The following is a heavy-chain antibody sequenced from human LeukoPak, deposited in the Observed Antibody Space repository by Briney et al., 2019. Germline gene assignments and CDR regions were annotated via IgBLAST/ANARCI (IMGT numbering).Heavy chain of an antibody. CDR2: IHYDGSTK. CDR1: GVTFSSYG. J-gene: IGHJ4*02. D-gene: IGHD1-26*01. V-gene: IGHV3-30*02. Sequence: GGSLRLSCAASGVTFSSYGIHWGRQAPGKGLEGLAFIHYDGSTKYYADSVKGRFTISRDNSKNTLYLLMNSLRPDDTGLYYCASIEEEHYWGQGTLVTVSS. CDR3: ASIEEEHY.